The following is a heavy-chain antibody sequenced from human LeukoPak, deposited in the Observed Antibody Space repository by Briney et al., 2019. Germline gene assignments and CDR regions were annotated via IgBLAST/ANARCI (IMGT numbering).Heavy chain of an antibody. V-gene: IGHV3-23*01. CDR3: AKGAFQWLDRRYYLDY. CDR2: ISGSGYST. D-gene: IGHD6-19*01. Sequence: QSGGSLRLSCAASGFTFSTYAMSWVRQAPGKGLEWVSAISGSGYSTYCADSVKGRFTISRDNSKNTLYLQMNSLRAEDTAVYYSAKGAFQWLDRRYYLDYWGQGTLVTVSS. CDR1: GFTFSTYA. J-gene: IGHJ4*02.